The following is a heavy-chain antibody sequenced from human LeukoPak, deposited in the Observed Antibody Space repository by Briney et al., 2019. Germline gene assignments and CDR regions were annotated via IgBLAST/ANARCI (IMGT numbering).Heavy chain of an antibody. D-gene: IGHD2-15*01. Sequence: ASVKVSCKASGYTFTGYYIHWVRQAPGPGLEWMGWINPNTGGTNYAQRFQGRVTMTRDTYINTACMELTRLTSDDTAVYYCATDPCSGGTCSMYHLDYWGQGTPVTVSS. CDR3: ATDPCSGGTCSMYHLDY. CDR2: INPNTGGT. J-gene: IGHJ4*02. CDR1: GYTFTGYY. V-gene: IGHV1-2*02.